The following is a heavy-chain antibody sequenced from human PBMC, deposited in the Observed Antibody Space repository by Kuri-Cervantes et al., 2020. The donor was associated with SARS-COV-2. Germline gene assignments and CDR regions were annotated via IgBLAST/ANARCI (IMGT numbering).Heavy chain of an antibody. CDR1: GGSFSDYY. Sequence: SETLSLTCAVYGGSFSDYYWSWVRQPPGKGLEWIGYIYYSGSTNYNPSLKSRVTISVDTSKNQFSLKLSSVTAADTAVYYRARRTRRGYCSSTSCYQDAFDIWGQGTMVTVSS. CDR3: ARRTRRGYCSSTSCYQDAFDI. V-gene: IGHV4-59*08. D-gene: IGHD2-2*01. CDR2: IYYSGST. J-gene: IGHJ3*02.